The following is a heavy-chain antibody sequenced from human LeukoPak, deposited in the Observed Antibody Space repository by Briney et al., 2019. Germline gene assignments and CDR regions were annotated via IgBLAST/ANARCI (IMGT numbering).Heavy chain of an antibody. CDR2: IIPIFGTA. V-gene: IGHV1-69*13. D-gene: IGHD3-3*01. CDR1: GGTFSSYA. J-gene: IGHJ4*02. CDR3: ARGGEWLATDFDY. Sequence: ATVKVSRKASGGTFSSYAISWVRQAPGQGLEWMGGIIPIFGTANYAQKFQGRVTITADESTSTAYMELSSLRSEDTAVYYCARGGEWLATDFDYWGQGTLVTVSS.